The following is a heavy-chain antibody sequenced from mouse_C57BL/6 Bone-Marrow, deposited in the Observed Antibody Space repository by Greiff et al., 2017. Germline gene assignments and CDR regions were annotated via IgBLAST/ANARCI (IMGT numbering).Heavy chain of an antibody. Sequence: VQLQQSGPELVKPGASVKISCKASGYTFTDYYMNWVKQSHGKSLEWIGDINPNNGGTSYNQKFKGKATLTVDKSSSTAYMELRSLTSEDSAVYYCARGGNYDYDEDYGGQGTTLTVSS. D-gene: IGHD2-4*01. CDR3: ARGGNYDYDEDY. CDR1: GYTFTDYY. V-gene: IGHV1-26*01. CDR2: INPNNGGT. J-gene: IGHJ2*01.